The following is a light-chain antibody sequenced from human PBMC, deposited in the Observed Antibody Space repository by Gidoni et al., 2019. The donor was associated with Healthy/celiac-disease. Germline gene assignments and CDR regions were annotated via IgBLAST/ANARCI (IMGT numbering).Light chain of an antibody. CDR1: SSDVCGYNY. CDR2: EVS. Sequence: SALTQPPSASGSPGQSVTISCTGTSSDVCGYNYVSWYQQHPGKAPKLMIYEVSKRPSGVPDRFSGSKSGNTAFLTVSGLQAEDEADYYCSSYAGSNNLLFGTGTKVTVL. V-gene: IGLV2-8*01. J-gene: IGLJ1*01. CDR3: SSYAGSNNLL.